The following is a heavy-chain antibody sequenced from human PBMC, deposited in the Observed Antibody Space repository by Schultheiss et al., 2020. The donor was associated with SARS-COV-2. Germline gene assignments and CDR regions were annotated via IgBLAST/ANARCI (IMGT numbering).Heavy chain of an antibody. CDR3: ARDPEYYYDSSGYFDY. V-gene: IGHV3-21*01. J-gene: IGHJ4*02. Sequence: GGSLRLSCAASGFTFSSYSMNWVRQAPGKGLEWVSSISSSSSYIYYADSVKGRFTISRDNAKNSLYLQMNSLRAEDTAVYYCARDPEYYYDSSGYFDYWGQGTLVTVSS. CDR1: GFTFSSYS. D-gene: IGHD3-22*01. CDR2: ISSSSSYI.